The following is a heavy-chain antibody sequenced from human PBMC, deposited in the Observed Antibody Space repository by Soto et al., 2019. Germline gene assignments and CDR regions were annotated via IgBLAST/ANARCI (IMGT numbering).Heavy chain of an antibody. CDR2: VYPGDSDT. Sequence: SLKXSVNGALGSLTRCWICLVLQMPWKGLEWIGVVYPGDSDTRYSPSFQGQVIISADKSISTAYLQWRSLKASDTAMYYCARNQHIQPFPTPKNYKSLDTCGQGTMVTV. CDR3: ARNQHIQPFPTPKNYKSLDT. V-gene: IGHV5-51*01. J-gene: IGHJ5*02. CDR1: LGSLTRCW. D-gene: IGHD2-21*01.